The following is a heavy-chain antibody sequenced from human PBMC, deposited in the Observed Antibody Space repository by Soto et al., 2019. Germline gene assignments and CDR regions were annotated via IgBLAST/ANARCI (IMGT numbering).Heavy chain of an antibody. Sequence: ASVKGSCKASGYTFTSYGISWVRQAPGQGLEWMGWISAYNGNTNYAQKLQGRVTMTTDTSTSTAYMELRSLRSDDTAVYYCAREHYPRSAPRYSGQGPLVTLSS. J-gene: IGHJ4*02. CDR2: ISAYNGNT. D-gene: IGHD3-10*01. CDR3: AREHYPRSAPRY. V-gene: IGHV1-18*01. CDR1: GYTFTSYG.